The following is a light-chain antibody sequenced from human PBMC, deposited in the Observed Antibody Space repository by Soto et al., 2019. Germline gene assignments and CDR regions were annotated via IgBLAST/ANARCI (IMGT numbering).Light chain of an antibody. V-gene: IGLV1-40*01. Sequence: QSVLTQPPSVSGAPGQRVTISCTGSSSNIGAGYDVHWYQQLPGTAPKLLIYGNSNRPSGVPDRFSGSKSGTSASLAITGLQSEDDADHYFQCYDCSMRAHVSGTGTQLTVL. CDR2: GNS. CDR1: SSNIGAGYD. J-gene: IGLJ1*01. CDR3: QCYDCSMRAHV.